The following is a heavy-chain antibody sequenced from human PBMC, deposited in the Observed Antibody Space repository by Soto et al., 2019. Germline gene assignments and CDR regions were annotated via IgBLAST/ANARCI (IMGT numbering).Heavy chain of an antibody. CDR3: AKDRPELELNYYGMDV. CDR2: ISYDGSNK. J-gene: IGHJ6*02. V-gene: IGHV3-30*18. CDR1: GFTFSNYG. D-gene: IGHD1-7*01. Sequence: GGSLRLSCAASGFTFSNYGMHWVRQAPGKGLEWVTLISYDGSNKHYADSVKGRFTISRDKSKNTLYLQMNGLRAEDTAVYYCAKDRPELELNYYGMDVWGQGTTVTVSS.